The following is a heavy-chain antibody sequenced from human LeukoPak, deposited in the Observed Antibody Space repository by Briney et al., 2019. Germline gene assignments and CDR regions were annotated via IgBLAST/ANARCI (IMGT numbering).Heavy chain of an antibody. D-gene: IGHD2-2*01. CDR3: ARVLSSPSSEYFQH. Sequence: SETLSLTCTVSGYSISSGYYWGWIRQPPGKGLKFIGCIYHDGSTYYNPSLKSRVTISVDTSKNQFSLKLTSVTAADTAVYFCARVLSSPSSEYFQHWGQGTLVTVSS. J-gene: IGHJ1*01. CDR1: GYSISSGYY. V-gene: IGHV4-38-2*02. CDR2: IYHDGST.